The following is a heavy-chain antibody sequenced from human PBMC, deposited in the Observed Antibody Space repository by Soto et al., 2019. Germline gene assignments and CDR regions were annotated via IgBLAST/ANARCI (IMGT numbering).Heavy chain of an antibody. V-gene: IGHV3-48*03. J-gene: IGHJ4*02. CDR3: ARDPEKYRGYDLGIDY. Sequence: GGSMRIACAASGFSFISYEMNGVREGPGKGLECVSYISSSCKTIYYADSVKGRFTISRDNAKNSLYLQMNSLRTEDTAVYYCARDPEKYRGYDLGIDYWGQGNLVTVSS. D-gene: IGHD5-12*01. CDR1: GFSFISYE. CDR2: ISSSCKTI.